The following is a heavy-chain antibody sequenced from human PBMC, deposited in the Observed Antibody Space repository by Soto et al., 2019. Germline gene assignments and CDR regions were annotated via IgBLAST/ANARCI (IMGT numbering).Heavy chain of an antibody. CDR3: ATQGRTTTEFDF. V-gene: IGHV1-3*01. CDR1: GYSFSTFA. CDR2: INAGNGDT. J-gene: IGHJ4*02. D-gene: IGHD4-4*01. Sequence: GASVKVSCKASGYSFSTFAIHWVRRAPGQRPEWMGWINAGNGDTKYSEKFQGRVTITGRTSASTAYMDLSSLRSEDTAVYYCATQGRTTTEFDFWGQGTLVTVSS.